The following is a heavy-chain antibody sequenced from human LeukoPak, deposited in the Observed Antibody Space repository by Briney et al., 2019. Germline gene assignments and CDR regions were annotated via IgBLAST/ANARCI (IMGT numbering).Heavy chain of an antibody. Sequence: GGSLRLSCAASGFTFSSYSMNWVRQAPGKGLEWVSSISSSSSYIYYADSVKGRFTISRDNAKNSLYLQMNSLRAEDTAVYYCASNPAVAGSRYWFDPWGQGTLVTVSS. J-gene: IGHJ5*02. CDR3: ASNPAVAGSRYWFDP. V-gene: IGHV3-21*01. CDR1: GFTFSSYS. D-gene: IGHD6-19*01. CDR2: ISSSSSYI.